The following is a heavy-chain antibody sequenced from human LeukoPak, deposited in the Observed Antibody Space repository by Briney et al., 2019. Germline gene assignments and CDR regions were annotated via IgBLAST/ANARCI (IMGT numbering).Heavy chain of an antibody. CDR2: ISYDGSNK. Sequence: GALRLSCAASGFTFSSYGMHWVRQAPGKGLEWVAVISYDGSNKYYADSVKGRFTISRDNSKNTLYLQMNSLRAEDTAVYYCAKDMAAGYYYYYGMDVWGQGTTVTVSS. V-gene: IGHV3-30*18. CDR3: AKDMAAGYYYYYGMDV. J-gene: IGHJ6*02. CDR1: GFTFSSYG. D-gene: IGHD2-15*01.